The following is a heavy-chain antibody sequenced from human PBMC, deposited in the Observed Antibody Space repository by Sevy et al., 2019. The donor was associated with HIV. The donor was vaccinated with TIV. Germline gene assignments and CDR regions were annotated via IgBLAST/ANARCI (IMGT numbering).Heavy chain of an antibody. CDR3: AEGRVYNAFDI. CDR1: GFTFSSYA. D-gene: IGHD2-8*01. Sequence: GESLKISCAASGFTFSSYAMSWVRQAPGKGLEWVSAISGSGGSTYYADSVKGRFTISRDNSKNTLYLQMNSLRAEDTAVYYCAEGRVYNAFDIWGQGTMVTVSS. V-gene: IGHV3-23*01. CDR2: ISGSGGST. J-gene: IGHJ3*02.